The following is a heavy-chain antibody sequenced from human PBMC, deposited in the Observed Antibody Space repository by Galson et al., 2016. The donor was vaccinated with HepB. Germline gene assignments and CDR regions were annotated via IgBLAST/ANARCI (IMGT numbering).Heavy chain of an antibody. CDR2: MYYSGST. CDR1: GGSVSSSPFY. V-gene: IGHV4-61*01. J-gene: IGHJ1*01. CDR3: ARGTRPYSNYPPSLDF. Sequence: TLSLTCTVSGGSVSSSPFYWSWIRQPPGKGLEWIGFMYYSGSTNYSPSLKSRVTISIDRSKNQFSLRLASVTGADTAVYYCARGTRPYSNYPPSLDFWGQGTLVTVSS. D-gene: IGHD4-11*01.